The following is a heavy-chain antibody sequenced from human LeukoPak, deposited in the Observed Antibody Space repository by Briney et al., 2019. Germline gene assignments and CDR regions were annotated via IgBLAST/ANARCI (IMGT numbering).Heavy chain of an antibody. CDR3: AKRSGIAAAGTDY. CDR2: ISWNSGSI. CDR1: GFTFDDYA. Sequence: GRSLRLSCAASGFTFDDYAMHWVRQAPGKGLEWVSGISWNSGSIGYADSVKGRFTISRDNAKNSLYLQMNSLRAEDTAVYYCAKRSGIAAAGTDYWGQGTLVTVSS. V-gene: IGHV3-9*01. D-gene: IGHD6-13*01. J-gene: IGHJ4*02.